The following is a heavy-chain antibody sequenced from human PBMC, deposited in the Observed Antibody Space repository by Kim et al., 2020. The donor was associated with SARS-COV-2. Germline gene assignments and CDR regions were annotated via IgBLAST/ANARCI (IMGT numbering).Heavy chain of an antibody. CDR2: ITKSSTTI. D-gene: IGHD3-16*01. J-gene: IGHJ3*02. Sequence: GGSLRLSCATSGFTFSAYDMNWVRQAPGKGLEWLSFITKSSTTIYYADSVEGRFTISRDNAKNSLFLQMNSLRDEDTAVYYCVRDRMGGAFDMWGQGTVVTVSS. CDR1: GFTFSAYD. CDR3: VRDRMGGAFDM. V-gene: IGHV3-48*02.